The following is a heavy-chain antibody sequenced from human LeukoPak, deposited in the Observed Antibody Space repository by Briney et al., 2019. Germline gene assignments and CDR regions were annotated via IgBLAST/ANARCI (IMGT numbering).Heavy chain of an antibody. V-gene: IGHV3-30*18. Sequence: GGSRRLSCAASGFTFSSYGMHWVRKAPGKGLEWVAVISYDGSNKLYADSVKGRFTISRDNSKNTLFVQMNSLRAEDTAVYYCAKDGHGNGWSRFYYFDYWGQGTLVTVSS. CDR1: GFTFSSYG. CDR2: ISYDGSNK. J-gene: IGHJ4*02. D-gene: IGHD6-19*01. CDR3: AKDGHGNGWSRFYYFDY.